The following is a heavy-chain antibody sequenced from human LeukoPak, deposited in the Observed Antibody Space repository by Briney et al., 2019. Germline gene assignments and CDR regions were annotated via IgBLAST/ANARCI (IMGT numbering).Heavy chain of an antibody. V-gene: IGHV4-59*08. Sequence: SETLSLTCTVSGGSISSYYWSWIRQPPGKGLEWIGYIYYSGSTNYNPSLKSRVTISVDTSKNQFSLKLSSVTAADTAVYYCARLVRGGWNYVLFSGGMDVWGQGTTVTVSS. J-gene: IGHJ6*02. D-gene: IGHD1-7*01. CDR2: IYYSGST. CDR3: ARLVRGGWNYVLFSGGMDV. CDR1: GGSISSYY.